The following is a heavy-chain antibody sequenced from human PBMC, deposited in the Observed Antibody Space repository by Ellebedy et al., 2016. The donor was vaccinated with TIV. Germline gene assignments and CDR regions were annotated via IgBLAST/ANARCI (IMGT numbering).Heavy chain of an antibody. V-gene: IGHV4-59*01. CDR3: ARVRGPHNNNWFDP. J-gene: IGHJ5*02. CDR1: GDSITNYY. CDR2: IYHTGST. D-gene: IGHD1-14*01. Sequence: SETLSLTCTVSGDSITNYYWNWIRQPPGKGLEWIAYIYHTGSTNYNPSLKSRVTLSIDTSKNQFSLNLSSVTAADTAVYYCARVRGPHNNNWFDPWGQGTQVTVSS.